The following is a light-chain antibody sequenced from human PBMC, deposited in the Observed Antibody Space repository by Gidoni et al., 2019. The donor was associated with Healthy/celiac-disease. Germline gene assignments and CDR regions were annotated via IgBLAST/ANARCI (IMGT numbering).Light chain of an antibody. CDR3: QQYYSTPLT. Sequence: DIVMTQSPDSLAVSPGARATLNCKSRQSVLYSSNNKNDLAWYQQKPGQPPKLLIYWASTRESGVPDRFSGSGSGTDFTLTISSLQAEDVAVYYCQQYYSTPLTFGGGTKVEIK. CDR2: WAS. J-gene: IGKJ4*01. CDR1: QSVLYSSNNKND. V-gene: IGKV4-1*01.